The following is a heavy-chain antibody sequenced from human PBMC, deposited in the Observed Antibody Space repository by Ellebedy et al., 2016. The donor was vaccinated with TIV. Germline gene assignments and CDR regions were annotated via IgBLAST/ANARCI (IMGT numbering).Heavy chain of an antibody. CDR3: AKEHSSGGAFDI. D-gene: IGHD1-14*01. CDR2: ISSSSSTI. J-gene: IGHJ3*02. CDR1: GFTFSSYS. V-gene: IGHV3-48*04. Sequence: GESLKISCAASGFTFSSYSMNWVRQAPGKGLEWVSYISSSSSTIYYADSVKGRFTISGDNSKNTLYLQMNSLRAEDTAVYYCAKEHSSGGAFDIWGQGTMVTVSS.